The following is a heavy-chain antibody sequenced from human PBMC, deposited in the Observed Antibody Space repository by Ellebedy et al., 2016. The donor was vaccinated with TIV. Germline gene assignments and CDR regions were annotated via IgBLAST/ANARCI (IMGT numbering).Heavy chain of an antibody. CDR3: TKDTNWPMV. CDR2: IYSGAST. J-gene: IGHJ3*01. D-gene: IGHD1-1*01. Sequence: GESLKISCAASGFTVSSNYMSWVRQAPGKGLEWVSVIYSGASTYYADSVKGRFTISRDNSKNTLYLQMDSLRVEDTAMYYCTKDTNWPMVWGQGTMVTVSS. V-gene: IGHV3-53*01. CDR1: GFTVSSNY.